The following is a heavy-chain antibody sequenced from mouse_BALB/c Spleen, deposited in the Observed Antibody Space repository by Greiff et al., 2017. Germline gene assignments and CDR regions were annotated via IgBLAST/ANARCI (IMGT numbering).Heavy chain of an antibody. CDR3: ASNWDAMDY. CDR1: GYTFTSYV. V-gene: IGHV1-14*01. Sequence: VHVKQSGPELVKPGASVKMSCKASGYTFTSYVMHWVKQKPGQGLEWIGYINPYNDGTKYNEKFKGKATLTSDKSSSTAYMELSSLTSEDSAVYYCASNWDAMDYWGQGTSVTVSS. CDR2: INPYNDGT. D-gene: IGHD4-1*01. J-gene: IGHJ4*01.